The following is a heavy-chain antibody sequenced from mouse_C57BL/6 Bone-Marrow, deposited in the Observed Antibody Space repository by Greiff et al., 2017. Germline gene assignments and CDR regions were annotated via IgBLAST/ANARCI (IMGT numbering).Heavy chain of an antibody. J-gene: IGHJ2*01. D-gene: IGHD1-1*01. CDR3: ARYYYYGSCLVDY. CDR1: GYAFTNYL. Sequence: QVQLQQSGAELVRPGNSVKVSCKASGYAFTNYLIEWVKQRPGQGLEWIGVINPGSGGTNYNEKFKGKATLTADKTSSTAYMQLSSLTSEDSAVYFCARYYYYGSCLVDYWGQGTTLTVSS. CDR2: INPGSGGT. V-gene: IGHV1-54*01.